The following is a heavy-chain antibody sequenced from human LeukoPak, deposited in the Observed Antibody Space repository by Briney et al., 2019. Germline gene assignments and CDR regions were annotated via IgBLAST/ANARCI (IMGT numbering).Heavy chain of an antibody. CDR1: GYTFTNYY. Sequence: SVTVSCKASGYTFTNYYIHWVRQAPGQGLEWMGGIIPIFGTANYAQKFQGRVTITADKSTSTAYMELSRLRSDDTAVYYCARGSRNHTYYYGSGSYYNWAYYMDVWGKGTTVTVSS. D-gene: IGHD3-10*01. CDR2: IIPIFGTA. CDR3: ARGSRNHTYYYGSGSYYNWAYYMDV. J-gene: IGHJ6*03. V-gene: IGHV1-69*06.